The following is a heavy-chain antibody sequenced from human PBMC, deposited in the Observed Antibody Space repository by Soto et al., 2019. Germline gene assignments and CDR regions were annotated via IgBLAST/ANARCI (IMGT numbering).Heavy chain of an antibody. CDR1: GFTFSGYG. Sequence: GGSLRLSCAASGFTFSGYGMHWVRQAPGKGLEWVAVIWYDGSNKYYADSVKGRFTISRDNSKNTLYLQMNSLRAEDTAVYYCAREHNYDFWSGYYFDYYCGMDVWGQGTTVTVSS. V-gene: IGHV3-33*01. J-gene: IGHJ6*02. D-gene: IGHD3-3*01. CDR2: IWYDGSNK. CDR3: AREHNYDFWSGYYFDYYCGMDV.